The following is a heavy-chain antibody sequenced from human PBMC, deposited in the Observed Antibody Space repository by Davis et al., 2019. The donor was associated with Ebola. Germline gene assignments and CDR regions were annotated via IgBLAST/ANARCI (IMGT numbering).Heavy chain of an antibody. Sequence: PSETLSLTCTVSGVTINSHSWNWLRQSPDKGLEWIGSILYNGRATYSPSLQSRVTLSVDTSTNQFYLKVTSVTAVDTAVYYCARVGVDDFDWGQGKLVIVSS. CDR2: ILYNGRA. CDR3: ARVGVDDFD. V-gene: IGHV4-59*11. J-gene: IGHJ3*01. CDR1: GVTINSHS. D-gene: IGHD3-3*01.